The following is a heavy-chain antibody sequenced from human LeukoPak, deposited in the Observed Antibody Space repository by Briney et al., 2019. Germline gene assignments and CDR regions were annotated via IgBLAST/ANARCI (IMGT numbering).Heavy chain of an antibody. V-gene: IGHV1-2*02. J-gene: IGHJ4*02. D-gene: IGHD3-22*01. Sequence: ASVKVSCKASGYTFTGYYMQWVRQAPGQGLEWMGWINPNSGGTNYAQKFQGRVTMTRDTSISTAYMELSRLRSDDTAVYYWASGLDAGYYYDSSGPIPLDYWGQGTLVTVSS. CDR3: ASGLDAGYYYDSSGPIPLDY. CDR2: INPNSGGT. CDR1: GYTFTGYY.